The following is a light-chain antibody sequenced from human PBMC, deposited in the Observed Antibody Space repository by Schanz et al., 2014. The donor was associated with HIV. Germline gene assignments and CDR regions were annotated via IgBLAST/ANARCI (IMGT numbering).Light chain of an antibody. Sequence: QSVLTQPPSASGTPGQRVTISCSGGSSNIGSNAVRWYQQLPGTAPKLLIQANNQRPSGVPDRFSGSKSGTSASLAISGLRSEDEADYHCAAWDDSLKGWVFGGGTKVTVL. CDR1: SSNIGSNA. CDR3: AAWDDSLKGWV. V-gene: IGLV1-44*01. CDR2: ANN. J-gene: IGLJ3*02.